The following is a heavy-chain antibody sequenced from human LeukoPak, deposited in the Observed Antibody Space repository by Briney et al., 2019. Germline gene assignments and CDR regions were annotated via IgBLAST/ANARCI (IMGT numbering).Heavy chain of an antibody. CDR1: GGSISSYY. V-gene: IGHV4-59*01. J-gene: IGHJ6*02. CDR3: ASGRGYYYYGMDV. CDR2: IYYSGST. Sequence: KPSETLSLTCTVSGGSISSYYWSWIRQPPGKGLEWIGYIYYSGSTNYNPSLKSRVTISVDTSKNQFSLKLSSVTAADTAVYYCASGRGYYYYGMDVWGQGTTVTVSS.